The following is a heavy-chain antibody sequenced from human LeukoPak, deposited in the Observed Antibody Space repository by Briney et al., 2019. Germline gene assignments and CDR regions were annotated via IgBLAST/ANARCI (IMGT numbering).Heavy chain of an antibody. CDR2: INPDSGDT. D-gene: IGHD6-19*01. J-gene: IGHJ4*02. CDR1: GYTFTGYY. V-gene: IGHV1-2*02. Sequence: ASVKVSCKASGYTFTGYYMYWVRQAPGQGLEWMGWINPDSGDTNYAQKFQGRVTMTRDTSINTAYMELSRLTSDDTAVYYCARGSSSGWSGSDYWGQGTLVTVSS. CDR3: ARGSSSGWSGSDY.